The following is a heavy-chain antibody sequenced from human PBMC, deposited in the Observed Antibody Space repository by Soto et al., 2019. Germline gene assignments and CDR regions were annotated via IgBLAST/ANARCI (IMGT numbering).Heavy chain of an antibody. CDR3: ARAIIVATIST. J-gene: IGHJ6*02. CDR2: ISSSTYI. Sequence: EVQLEESGGGLVKPGGSLRLSCAASGFTFSNYGMNWVRLAPGKGLEWVSFISSSTYIQYADSVKGRFTISRDNAKNSLYLQMTSLRADDTAVYYCARAIIVATISTWGQGTTVTVSS. V-gene: IGHV3-21*01. D-gene: IGHD5-12*01. CDR1: GFTFSNYG.